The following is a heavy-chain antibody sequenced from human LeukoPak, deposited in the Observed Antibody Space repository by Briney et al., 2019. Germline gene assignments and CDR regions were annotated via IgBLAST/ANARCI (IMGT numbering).Heavy chain of an antibody. J-gene: IGHJ4*02. Sequence: GGSLRLSCAASGFTLSTYSMNWVRQAPGKGLEWVSSISSSSSHIYYADSVRGRFTISRDNAKNSLYLQMNSLRAEDTAVYYCARGSILRFFDWLLSDYWGQGTLVTVSS. CDR2: ISSSSSHI. CDR3: ARGSILRFFDWLLSDY. V-gene: IGHV3-21*01. D-gene: IGHD3-9*01. CDR1: GFTLSTYS.